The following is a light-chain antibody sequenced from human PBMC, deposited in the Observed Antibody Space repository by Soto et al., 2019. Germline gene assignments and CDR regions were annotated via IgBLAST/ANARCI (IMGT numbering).Light chain of an antibody. CDR1: QSVDSH. Sequence: EIVLTQSPATLSLSPGERATLSCRASQSVDSHLGWYQQKPGQAPRLLIFDTSNRATGIPVRFSGSGSGTAFTLTISSLEPEDFAVYYCQQRNTWPDTFGQGTKLEIK. V-gene: IGKV3-11*01. CDR3: QQRNTWPDT. CDR2: DTS. J-gene: IGKJ2*01.